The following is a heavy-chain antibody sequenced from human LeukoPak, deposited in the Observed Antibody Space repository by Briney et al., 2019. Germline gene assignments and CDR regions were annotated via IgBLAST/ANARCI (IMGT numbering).Heavy chain of an antibody. V-gene: IGHV1-2*02. CDR3: ARDRGGTTTDYDY. CDR1: GYTFTDYY. J-gene: IGHJ4*02. D-gene: IGHD4-11*01. Sequence: ASVKVSCKASGYTFTDYYMHWVRQAPGQGLEWVGWINPNSGGTNYAQKFQGRVTMTRNTSISTAYMELSRLRSDDTAVYYCARDRGGTTTDYDYWGQGTLVTVSS. CDR2: INPNSGGT.